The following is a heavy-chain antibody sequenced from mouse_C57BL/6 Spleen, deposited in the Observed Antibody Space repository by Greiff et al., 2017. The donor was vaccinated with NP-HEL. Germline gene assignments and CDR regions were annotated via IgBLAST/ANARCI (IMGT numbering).Heavy chain of an antibody. Sequence: VQLQQSDAELVKPGASVKLSCKVSGYTFTDHTIHWMKPRPGQGLDWIGYIYPRAGSTKYHEKFKGKATLTADTSSSTAYMQLNSLTSEDSAGYFCARERAAQAPYFDYGRQGTTLTVSS. J-gene: IGHJ2*01. CDR2: IYPRAGST. D-gene: IGHD3-2*02. CDR1: GYTFTDHT. V-gene: IGHV1-78*01. CDR3: ARERAAQAPYFDY.